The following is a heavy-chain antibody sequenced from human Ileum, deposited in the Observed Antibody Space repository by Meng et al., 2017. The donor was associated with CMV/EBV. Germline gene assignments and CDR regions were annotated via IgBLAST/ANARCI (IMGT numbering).Heavy chain of an antibody. CDR1: GFNFDSYA. D-gene: IGHD4-23*01. CDR3: AREGVGNPGWFDP. J-gene: IGHJ5*02. CDR2: ISGRDVNS. Sequence: GGSLRLSCTASGFNFDSYAMNWVRQAPGQGLEWVSTISGRDVNSYYAGSVTGRFTVSRDNAKNSVYLQMNSLRAEDTALYYCAREGVGNPGWFDPWGQGTLVTVSS. V-gene: IGHV3-23*01.